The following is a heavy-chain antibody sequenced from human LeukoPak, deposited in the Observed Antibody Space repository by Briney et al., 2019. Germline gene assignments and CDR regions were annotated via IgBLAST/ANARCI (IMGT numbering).Heavy chain of an antibody. CDR3: AKSRETYDFWSGYYFSDY. J-gene: IGHJ4*02. CDR2: ISGSGGST. Sequence: PGGSLRLSCAASGFTLSSYAMSWVRQAPGKGLEWVSAISGSGGSTYYADSVKGRFTISRDNSKNTLYLQMNSLRAEDTAVYYCAKSRETYDFWSGYYFSDYWGQGTLVTVSS. CDR1: GFTLSSYA. V-gene: IGHV3-23*01. D-gene: IGHD3-3*01.